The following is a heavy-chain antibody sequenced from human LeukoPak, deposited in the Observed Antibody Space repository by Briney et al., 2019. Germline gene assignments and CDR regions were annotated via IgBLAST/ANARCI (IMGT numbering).Heavy chain of an antibody. CDR1: GFTFNDYY. CDR3: TIQMTMIVVVPSFDY. V-gene: IGHV3-11*04. D-gene: IGHD3-22*01. Sequence: GGSLRLSCEASGFTFNDYYMSWIRQAPGKGLEWVSFITSSGTTKYYADSVRGRFTISRDNAKNSLYLYMNSLRDDDTAVYYCTIQMTMIVVVPSFDYWGQGALVTVSA. CDR2: ITSSGTTK. J-gene: IGHJ4*02.